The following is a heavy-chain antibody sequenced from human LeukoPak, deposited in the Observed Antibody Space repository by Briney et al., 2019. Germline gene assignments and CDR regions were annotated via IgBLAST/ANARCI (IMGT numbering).Heavy chain of an antibody. CDR3: AARLMYYDYVWGSYRREYYYMDV. V-gene: IGHV1-69*13. D-gene: IGHD3-16*02. CDR2: IIPIFGTA. J-gene: IGHJ6*03. CDR1: GGTFSSYA. Sequence: SVKVSCKASGGTFSSYAISWVRQAPGQGLEWRGGIIPIFGTANYAQKFQGRVTITADESTSTANMELSSLRSEDTAVYYCAARLMYYDYVWGSYRREYYYMDVWGKGTTVTISS.